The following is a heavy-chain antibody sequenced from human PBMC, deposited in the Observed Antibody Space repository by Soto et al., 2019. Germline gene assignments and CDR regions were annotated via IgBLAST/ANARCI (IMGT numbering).Heavy chain of an antibody. V-gene: IGHV1-69*08. CDR2: IIPIFGIA. CDR1: GGTFSRYS. J-gene: IGHJ6*02. Sequence: QVQLVQSGAEVKKPGSSVKVSCKASGGTFSRYSITWVRQAPGHGLEWIGRIIPIFGIASYAQKFQGRVTITADESTRTAYMELSSLRSDDTAVYYCGREDRDRETGLVPAAIDGMDVWGQGTTVTVSS. D-gene: IGHD2-2*01. CDR3: GREDRDRETGLVPAAIDGMDV.